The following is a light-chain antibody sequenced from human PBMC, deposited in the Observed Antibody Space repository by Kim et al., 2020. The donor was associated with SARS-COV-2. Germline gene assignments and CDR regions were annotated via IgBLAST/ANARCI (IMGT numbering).Light chain of an antibody. CDR1: QSINRN. Sequence: DIQMTQSPASLSVSIGDRVIITCRASQSINRNLNWYQHKPGKAPKLLISAASRLQSGVPSRFSGSGSGTDFTLAISSLQREDFAVYYCQQSFNSPCTFGQGTKLEIK. J-gene: IGKJ2*02. CDR3: QQSFNSPCT. V-gene: IGKV1-39*01. CDR2: AAS.